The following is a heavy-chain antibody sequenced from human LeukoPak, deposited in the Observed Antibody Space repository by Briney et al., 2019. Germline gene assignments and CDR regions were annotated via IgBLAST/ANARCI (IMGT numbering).Heavy chain of an antibody. CDR3: ARDTHSSSWLGNFDY. D-gene: IGHD6-13*01. J-gene: IGHJ4*02. Sequence: GGSLRLSCAASGFTFTNYWMSWVRQAPGKGLELVANIKQDRSEKYYVDSVKGRFTISRDNAKNSLYLQMNSLRAEDTAVYYCARDTHSSSWLGNFDYWGQGTLVTVSS. V-gene: IGHV3-7*01. CDR1: GFTFTNYW. CDR2: IKQDRSEK.